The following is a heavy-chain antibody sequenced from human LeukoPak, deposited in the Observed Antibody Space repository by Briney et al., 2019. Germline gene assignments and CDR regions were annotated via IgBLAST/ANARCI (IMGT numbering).Heavy chain of an antibody. Sequence: GGSLRLSCAASGFTVNSNYMSWVRQAPGKGLECVSVIYSDATTYYADSVKGRFTISRDNSKNTVYLQMNSLRADDTAVYFCARAREMGTTTGVAYWGQGTLVIVSS. J-gene: IGHJ4*02. D-gene: IGHD1-26*01. CDR3: ARAREMGTTTGVAY. V-gene: IGHV3-53*01. CDR2: IYSDATT. CDR1: GFTVNSNY.